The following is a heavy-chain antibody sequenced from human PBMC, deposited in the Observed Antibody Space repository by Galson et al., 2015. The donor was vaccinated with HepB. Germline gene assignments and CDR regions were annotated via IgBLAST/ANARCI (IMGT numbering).Heavy chain of an antibody. V-gene: IGHV1-2*02. D-gene: IGHD2-15*01. CDR3: ASWGHCSGGSCYDYYYMDV. Sequence: SVKVSCKASGYTFTGYYMHWVRQAPGQGLEWMGWINPNSGGTNYAQKFQGRVTMTRDTSISTAYMGLSRLRSDDTAVYYCASWGHCSGGSCYDYYYMDVWGKGTTVTVSS. J-gene: IGHJ6*03. CDR1: GYTFTGYY. CDR2: INPNSGGT.